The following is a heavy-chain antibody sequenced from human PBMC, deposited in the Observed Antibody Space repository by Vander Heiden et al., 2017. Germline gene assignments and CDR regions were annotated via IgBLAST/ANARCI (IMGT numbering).Heavy chain of an antibody. CDR2: IYYSGST. Sequence: QVQLQESGPGLVKPSETLSLTCTVSGGSISSYYWSWIRQPPGKGLEWIGYIYYSGSTNYNPSLKSRVTISVDTSKNQFSLKLSSVTAADTAVYYCARENKSSNRFDYWGQGTLVTVSS. J-gene: IGHJ4*02. D-gene: IGHD6-13*01. CDR3: ARENKSSNRFDY. V-gene: IGHV4-59*01. CDR1: GGSISSYY.